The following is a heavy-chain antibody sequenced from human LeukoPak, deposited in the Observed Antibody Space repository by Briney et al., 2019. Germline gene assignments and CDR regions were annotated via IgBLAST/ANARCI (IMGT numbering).Heavy chain of an antibody. D-gene: IGHD3-22*01. CDR1: GYTFTSYD. CDR3: ARGTYYYDSSGYFTGDYFDY. J-gene: IGHJ4*02. Sequence: GASVKVSCKASGYTFTSYDINWVRQATGQGLEWMGWMNPNSGNTGYAQKFQGRVTMTRNTSISTAYMELSSLRSEDTAVYYCARGTYYYDSSGYFTGDYFDYWGQGTLVTVSS. CDR2: MNPNSGNT. V-gene: IGHV1-8*01.